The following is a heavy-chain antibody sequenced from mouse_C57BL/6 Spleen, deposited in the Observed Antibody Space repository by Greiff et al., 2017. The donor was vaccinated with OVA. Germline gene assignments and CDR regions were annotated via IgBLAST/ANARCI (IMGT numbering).Heavy chain of an antibody. V-gene: IGHV1-80*01. Sequence: QVQLQQSGAELVKPGASVKISCKASGYAFSSYWMNWVKQRPGKGLEWIGQIYPGDGDTNYNGKFKGKATLTADKSSSTAYMQLSSLTSEDSAVYVCARPGYYGNYDFDYWGQGTTLTVSS. CDR3: ARPGYYGNYDFDY. CDR1: GYAFSSYW. J-gene: IGHJ2*01. D-gene: IGHD2-1*01. CDR2: IYPGDGDT.